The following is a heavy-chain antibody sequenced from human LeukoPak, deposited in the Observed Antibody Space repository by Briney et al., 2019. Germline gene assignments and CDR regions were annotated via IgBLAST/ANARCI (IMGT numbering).Heavy chain of an antibody. J-gene: IGHJ4*02. V-gene: IGHV5-51*01. D-gene: IGHD1-26*01. CDR2: VYPGDSDT. Sequence: HGESLKISCKGSRYRFNNYWIGWVRQMPGKGLEWMGIVYPGDSDTRYSPSFQGQVTISADKSISTAYLQWSSLKASDTAMYYCATHIGSYHPAYYFDYWGQGTLVTVSS. CDR1: RYRFNNYW. CDR3: ATHIGSYHPAYYFDY.